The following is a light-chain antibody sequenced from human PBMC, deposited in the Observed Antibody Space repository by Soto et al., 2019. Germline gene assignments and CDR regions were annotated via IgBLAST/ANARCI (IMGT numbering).Light chain of an antibody. CDR3: HQFGYSPRT. V-gene: IGKV3-20*01. J-gene: IGKJ1*01. CDR2: ATS. Sequence: EIVLTQPPATLSLSPGETATLSGSASQTFNSDYLAWFQQRPGQAPRLLIFATSRRATDIPDRFSGSGSGTDFTLAIRRLEPEDFAVYYCHQFGYSPRTFGQGTKWIS. CDR1: QTFNSDY.